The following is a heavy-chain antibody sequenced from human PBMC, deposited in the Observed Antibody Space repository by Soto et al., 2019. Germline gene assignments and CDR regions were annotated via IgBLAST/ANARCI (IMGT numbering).Heavy chain of an antibody. J-gene: IGHJ4*02. CDR3: ARGYSSSSAAFDY. Sequence: PGGSLRLSCAASGFTVSSYAIHWVRQTPGKGLEWVAIISYDATNKYYADSVKGRFTISRDNSKNTLYLQMNSLRPEDTAVYYCARGYSSSSAAFDYWGQGTLVTVSS. V-gene: IGHV3-30-3*01. CDR2: ISYDATNK. D-gene: IGHD6-13*01. CDR1: GFTVSSYA.